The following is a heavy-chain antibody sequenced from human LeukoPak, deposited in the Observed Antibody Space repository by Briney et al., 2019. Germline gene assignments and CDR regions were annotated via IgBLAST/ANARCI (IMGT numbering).Heavy chain of an antibody. CDR2: MNPNSGNT. Sequence: ASVKVSCKASGYTFTSYDINWVRQATGQGLEWMGWMNPNSGNTGYAQKFQGRVTMTRNTSISTAYMELSSLRSEDTAVYYCARVFFRRSPKVGAHNYHAFDIWGQGTMVTVSS. CDR3: ARVFFRRSPKVGAHNYHAFDI. CDR1: GYTFTSYD. V-gene: IGHV1-8*01. D-gene: IGHD1-26*01. J-gene: IGHJ3*02.